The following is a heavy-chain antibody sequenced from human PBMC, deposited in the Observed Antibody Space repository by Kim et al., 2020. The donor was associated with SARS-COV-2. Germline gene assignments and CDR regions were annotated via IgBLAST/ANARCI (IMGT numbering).Heavy chain of an antibody. CDR3: ARHDVYDSSGYYFSWF. Sequence: SETLSLTCTVSGGSISSSSYYWGWIRQPPGKGLEWIGSIYYSGSTYYNPSLKSRVTISVDTSKNQFSLKLSSVTAADTAVYYCARHDVYDSSGYYFSWF. CDR2: IYYSGST. CDR1: GGSISSSSYY. J-gene: IGHJ5*01. D-gene: IGHD3-22*01. V-gene: IGHV4-39*01.